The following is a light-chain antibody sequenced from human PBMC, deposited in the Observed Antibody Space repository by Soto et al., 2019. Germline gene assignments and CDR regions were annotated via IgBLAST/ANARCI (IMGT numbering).Light chain of an antibody. CDR2: AAS. CDR3: QQADSIPLT. CDR1: QDISKW. Sequence: DIQMTQSPSFVSASVGDRVTITCRASQDISKWLAWYQQKPGRAPKILIFAASTLQRGVPSRFSGCGSGTDFTLTISSLQPEDSATYYCQQADSIPLTFGGGTKVDFK. V-gene: IGKV1-12*01. J-gene: IGKJ4*01.